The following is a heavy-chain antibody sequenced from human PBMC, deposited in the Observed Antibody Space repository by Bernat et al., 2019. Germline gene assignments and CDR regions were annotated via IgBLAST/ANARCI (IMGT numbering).Heavy chain of an antibody. CDR1: GFTFSSYA. CDR3: ARDSVPYSSGWYLFDY. V-gene: IGHV3-30-3*01. CDR2: ISYDGSNK. D-gene: IGHD6-19*01. J-gene: IGHJ4*02. Sequence: QVQLVESGGGVVQPGRSLRLSCAASGFTFSSYAMHWVRQAPGKGLEWVAVISYDGSNKYYADSVKGRVTISRDNSKNTLYLQMNSLRAEDTAVYYWARDSVPYSSGWYLFDYWGQGTLVTVSS.